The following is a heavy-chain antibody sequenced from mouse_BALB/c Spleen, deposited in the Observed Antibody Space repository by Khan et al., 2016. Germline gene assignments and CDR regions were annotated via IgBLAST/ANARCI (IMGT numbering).Heavy chain of an antibody. CDR3: ARPITGAWFAY. CDR2: IDPANGNT. CDR1: GFNIKDTY. V-gene: IGHV14-3*02. D-gene: IGHD2-4*01. J-gene: IGHJ3*01. Sequence: VQLQQSGAELVKPGASVKLSCTASGFNIKDTYMHWVKQRPEQGLEWIGRIDPANGNTKYDPKFQGKATITADTSSNTAYLQLSSLTSEDTAVYYSARPITGAWFAYWGQGTLVTVSA.